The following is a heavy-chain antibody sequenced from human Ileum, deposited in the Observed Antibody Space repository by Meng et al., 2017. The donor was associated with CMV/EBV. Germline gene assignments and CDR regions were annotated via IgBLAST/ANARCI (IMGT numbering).Heavy chain of an antibody. CDR2: IYYTGSA. J-gene: IGHJ4*02. Sequence: SGGYISNSNTDRWAWVRQSPGRALEWSGDIYYTGSAKYSPSLRSRLTVSVDTSKNEFHIKLTSVTAADTAVYYCARWHSSGWYYFDYWGQGILVTVSS. CDR1: GGYISNSNTDR. V-gene: IGHV4-39*06. D-gene: IGHD6-19*01. CDR3: ARWHSSGWYYFDY.